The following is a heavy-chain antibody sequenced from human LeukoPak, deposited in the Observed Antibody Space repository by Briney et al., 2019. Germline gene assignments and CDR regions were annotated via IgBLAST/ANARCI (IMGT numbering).Heavy chain of an antibody. Sequence: GRSLTLSCAASGFTFSSYSMHWVRQAPGKGLEWVAVISYDGSNKYYADSMKGRFTTSRDNSKNTLYLQMNSLRAEDTAVYYCARDLRPDGSGSEHDYWGQGTLVTVSS. CDR3: ARDLRPDGSGSEHDY. J-gene: IGHJ4*02. D-gene: IGHD3-10*01. CDR1: GFTFSSYS. V-gene: IGHV3-30-3*01. CDR2: ISYDGSNK.